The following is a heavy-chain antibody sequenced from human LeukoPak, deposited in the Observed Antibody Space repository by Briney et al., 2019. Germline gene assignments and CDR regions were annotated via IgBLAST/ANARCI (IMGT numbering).Heavy chain of an antibody. CDR3: ARSTTVSYYFDY. J-gene: IGHJ4*02. CDR2: IYYSGST. D-gene: IGHD4-17*01. CDR1: GGSISSYY. Sequence: KPSETLSLTCTVSGGSISSYYWSWIRQPPGKGLEWIGYIYYSGSTNYNPSLKSRVTISVDTSKNQFSLKLSSVTAADTAVYYCARSTTVSYYFDYWGQGTLVTVSS. V-gene: IGHV4-59*01.